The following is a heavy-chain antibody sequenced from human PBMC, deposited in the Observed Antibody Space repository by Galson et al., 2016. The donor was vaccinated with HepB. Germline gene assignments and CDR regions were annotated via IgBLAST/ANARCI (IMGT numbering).Heavy chain of an antibody. J-gene: IGHJ4*02. CDR2: ISSAGTTI. Sequence: SLRLSCAASGFTFSSYSMNWVRQAPGKGLEWVSYISSAGTTIYYADSVKGRFTISRDNAKNSLYLQMNSLRDEDTAVYYCARDLGSTSRYDDYWGQGTLVTVSS. CDR1: GFTFSSYS. D-gene: IGHD3-3*01. V-gene: IGHV3-48*02. CDR3: ARDLGSTSRYDDY.